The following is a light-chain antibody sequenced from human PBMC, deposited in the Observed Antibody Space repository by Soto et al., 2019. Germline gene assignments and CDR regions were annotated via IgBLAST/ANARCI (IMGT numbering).Light chain of an antibody. CDR3: QQYGDSPLT. J-gene: IGKJ4*01. CDR2: DAS. V-gene: IGKV3-11*01. Sequence: EIVLTQSPAILSLSPGEKATLSCRASQSVSGSLGWYQQKPGQAPRLIIYDASVRATGIPARFSGSGSGTDFTLTISSLEPEDFAVYHCQQYGDSPLTFGGGTKVDIK. CDR1: QSVSGS.